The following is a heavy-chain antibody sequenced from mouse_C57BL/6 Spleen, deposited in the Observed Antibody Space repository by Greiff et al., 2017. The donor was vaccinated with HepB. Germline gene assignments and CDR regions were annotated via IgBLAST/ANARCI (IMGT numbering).Heavy chain of an antibody. V-gene: IGHV3-6*01. J-gene: IGHJ4*01. CDR2: ISYDGSN. Sequence: VQLQESGPGLVKPSQSLSLTCSVTGYSITSGYYWNWIRQFPGNKLEWMGYISYDGSNNYNPSLKNRISITRDTSKNQFFLKLNSVTTEDTATYYCARAYGSIPYYYAMDYWGQGTSVTVSS. D-gene: IGHD1-1*01. CDR1: GYSITSGYY. CDR3: ARAYGSIPYYYAMDY.